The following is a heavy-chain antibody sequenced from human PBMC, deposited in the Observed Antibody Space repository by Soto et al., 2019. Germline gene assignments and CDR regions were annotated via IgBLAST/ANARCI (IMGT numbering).Heavy chain of an antibody. CDR1: GFTFSSYG. V-gene: IGHV3-30*18. Sequence: QVQLVESGGGVVQPGRSLRLSCAASGFTFSSYGMHWVRQAPGKGLEWVAVISYDGSNKYYADSVKGRFTISRDNSKNTLYLQMNSLRAEDTAVYYCAKDPPGERYSSGWPDYWGQGTLVTVSS. J-gene: IGHJ4*02. CDR3: AKDPPGERYSSGWPDY. CDR2: ISYDGSNK. D-gene: IGHD6-19*01.